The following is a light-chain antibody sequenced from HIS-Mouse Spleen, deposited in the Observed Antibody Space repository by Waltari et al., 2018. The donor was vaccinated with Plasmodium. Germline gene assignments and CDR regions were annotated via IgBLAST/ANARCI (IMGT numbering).Light chain of an antibody. V-gene: IGLV2-23*03. CDR1: SSDVGSSNL. J-gene: IGLJ2*01. CDR3: CSYAGSSTFVV. Sequence: QSALTQPASVSGSPGQSITISCTGTSSDVGSSNLVSWYQQHQGKAPKLMIYEGSKRPSGVSNRFSGSKSGNTASLTISGLQAEDEADYYCCSYAGSSTFVVFGGGTKLTVL. CDR2: EGS.